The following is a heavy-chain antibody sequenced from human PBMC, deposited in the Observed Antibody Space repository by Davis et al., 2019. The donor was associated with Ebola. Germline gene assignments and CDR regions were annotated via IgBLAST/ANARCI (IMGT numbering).Heavy chain of an antibody. Sequence: GESLKISCAASGFTFSSYAMSWVRQAPGKGLEWVSAISGSGGSTYYADSVKGRFTISRDNSKNTLYLQMNSLRAEDTAVYYCAKDIVATTYYYYYGMDVWGQGTTVTVS. CDR2: ISGSGGST. J-gene: IGHJ6*02. CDR1: GFTFSSYA. V-gene: IGHV3-23*01. D-gene: IGHD5-12*01. CDR3: AKDIVATTYYYYYGMDV.